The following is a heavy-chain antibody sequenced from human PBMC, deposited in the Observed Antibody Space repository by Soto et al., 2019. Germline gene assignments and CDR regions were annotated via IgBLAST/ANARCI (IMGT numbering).Heavy chain of an antibody. J-gene: IGHJ4*02. Sequence: EVQLVESGGGLVQPGGSLRLSCVASGFTFSTDSMNWVRQAPGKGLEWVAHISTSGATRYYADSVKGRFTISRDNAKTSLYLQMDSLRSEDTAVYYCARFFGSGFDYWGQGTLVTVSS. CDR3: ARFFGSGFDY. CDR1: GFTFSTDS. CDR2: ISTSGATR. V-gene: IGHV3-48*01. D-gene: IGHD6-19*01.